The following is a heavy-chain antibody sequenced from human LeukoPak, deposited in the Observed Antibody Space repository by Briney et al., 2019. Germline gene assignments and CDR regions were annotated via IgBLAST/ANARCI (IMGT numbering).Heavy chain of an antibody. CDR1: GGSFSGYY. D-gene: IGHD2-2*01. CDR3: ARGYRAWGMDV. V-gene: IGHV4-34*01. CDR2: INHSGST. Sequence: SETLSLTRAVYGGSFSGYYWSWIRQPPGKGLEWIGEINHSGSTNYNPSLKSRVTISVDTSKNQFSLKLSSVTAADTAVYYCARGYRAWGMDVWGQGTTVTVSS. J-gene: IGHJ6*02.